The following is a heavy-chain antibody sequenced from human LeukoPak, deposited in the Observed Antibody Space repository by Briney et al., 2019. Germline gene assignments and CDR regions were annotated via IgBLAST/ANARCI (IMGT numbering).Heavy chain of an antibody. CDR1: GFTFSTYW. J-gene: IGHJ4*02. CDR3: ARGPDYSKPFDY. D-gene: IGHD4-11*01. V-gene: IGHV3-7*01. CDR2: IKPDGSDK. Sequence: GGSLRLSCAASGFTFSTYWMSWVRQSPGKGLEWVANIKPDGSDKYYVDSVKGRFTISRDNAKNSLFLQMNSLRAEDTAVYYCARGPDYSKPFDYWGQGTLVTVSS.